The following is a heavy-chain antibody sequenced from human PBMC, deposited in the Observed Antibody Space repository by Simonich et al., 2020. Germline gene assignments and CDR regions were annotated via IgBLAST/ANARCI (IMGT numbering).Heavy chain of an antibody. CDR3: ARDRDSGSYFDY. D-gene: IGHD1-26*01. V-gene: IGHV3-33*01. CDR2: ICYDGSNK. J-gene: IGHJ4*02. Sequence: QVQLVESGGGVVQPGRSLRLSCAASGFTFSSYGMHWGRQAPGKGLGWVAVICYDGSNKYYADSVKGRFTISRDNSKNTLYLQMNSLRAEDTAVYYCARDRDSGSYFDYWGQGTLVTVSS. CDR1: GFTFSSYG.